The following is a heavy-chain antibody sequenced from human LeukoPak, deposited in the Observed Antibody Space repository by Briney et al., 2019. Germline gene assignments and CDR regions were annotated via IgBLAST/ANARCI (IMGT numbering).Heavy chain of an antibody. J-gene: IGHJ6*02. V-gene: IGHV4-59*01. Sequence: PSETLSLTCTVSGGSISSYYWSWIRQPPGKGLEWIGYIYYSGSTNYNPSLKSRVTISVGTSKNQFSLKLSSVTAADTAVYYCARDSGTATDYYYYGMDVWGQGTTVTVSS. CDR3: ARDSGTATDYYYYGMDV. D-gene: IGHD2-15*01. CDR2: IYYSGST. CDR1: GGSISSYY.